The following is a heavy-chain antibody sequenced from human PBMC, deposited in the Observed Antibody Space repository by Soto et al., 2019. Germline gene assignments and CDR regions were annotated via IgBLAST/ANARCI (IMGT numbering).Heavy chain of an antibody. J-gene: IGHJ5*02. V-gene: IGHV3-53*02. Sequence: EVQLVETGGGVIQPGGSLRLSCTASGFTVGSSYMSWVRQAPGKGPEWVSVMYSGGSTYYADSVKGRFTISRDNAKNALYLQMNSLRAEDTAVDFCAGVIAVMSTWFDPWGQGTLVTVSS. CDR1: GFTVGSSY. CDR3: AGVIAVMSTWFDP. CDR2: MYSGGST. D-gene: IGHD6-19*01.